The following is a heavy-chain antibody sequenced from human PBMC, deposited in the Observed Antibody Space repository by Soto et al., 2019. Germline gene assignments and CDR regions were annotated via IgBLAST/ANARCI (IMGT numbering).Heavy chain of an antibody. CDR3: ARIKLVEWFFINVDVYDMDV. J-gene: IGHJ6*02. V-gene: IGHV3-48*02. CDR1: GFSLSDYA. D-gene: IGHD3-3*01. CDR2: ISSDSRAI. Sequence: GGSLRLSCVASGFSLSDYAVNWVRQAPGKGLEWVSFISSDSRAIYYADSVEGRFTVSRDNARNSVSLQMDSLRDEDAAVYYCARIKLVEWFFINVDVYDMDVWGQGTPVTVSS.